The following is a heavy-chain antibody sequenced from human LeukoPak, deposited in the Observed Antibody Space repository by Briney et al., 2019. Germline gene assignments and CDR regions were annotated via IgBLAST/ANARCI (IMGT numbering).Heavy chain of an antibody. CDR1: GFTFSSYG. V-gene: IGHV3-30*02. J-gene: IGHJ4*02. D-gene: IGHD3-9*01. CDR2: IRYDGSNK. CDR3: ARGDYDILTGYYTLFDY. Sequence: GGPLRLSCAASGFTFSSYGMHWVRQAPGKGPEWVAFIRYDGSNKYYADSVKGRFTISRDNSKNTRYLQMSSLRAEDTAVYYCARGDYDILTGYYTLFDYWGQGTLVTVSS.